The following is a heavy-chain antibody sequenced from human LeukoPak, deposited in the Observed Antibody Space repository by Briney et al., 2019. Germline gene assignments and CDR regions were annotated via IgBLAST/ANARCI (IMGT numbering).Heavy chain of an antibody. CDR2: INPSGGST. CDR1: GYTFTSYY. V-gene: IGHV1-46*01. CDR3: AAAIAVAGATSPLVY. Sequence: ASVKVSCKASGYTFTSYYMHWVRQAPGQGLEWMGIINPSGGSTSYAQKFQGRVTMTRDTSTSTVYMELSSLGSEDTAVYYCAAAIAVAGATSPLVYWGQGTLVTVSS. D-gene: IGHD6-19*01. J-gene: IGHJ4*02.